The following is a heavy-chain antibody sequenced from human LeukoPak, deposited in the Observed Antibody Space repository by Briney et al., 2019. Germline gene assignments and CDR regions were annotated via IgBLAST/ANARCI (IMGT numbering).Heavy chain of an antibody. CDR1: GYSFTSYW. CDR2: IYPDDSDT. J-gene: IGHJ6*03. CDR3: ARHGHCTNGVCYSNYYYYMDV. V-gene: IGHV5-51*01. Sequence: GESLKISCKGSGYSFTSYWIGWVRQMPGKGLEWMGIIYPDDSDTRYSPPFGGQVIISVDKSISTAYLQWSSLKASDTATYYCARHGHCTNGVCYSNYYYYMDVWGKGTTVTVSS. D-gene: IGHD2-8*01.